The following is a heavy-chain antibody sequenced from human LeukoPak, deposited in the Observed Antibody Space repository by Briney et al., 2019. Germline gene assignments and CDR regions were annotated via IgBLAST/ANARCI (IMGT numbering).Heavy chain of an antibody. CDR3: ARGGDTLIPYY. CDR1: GFTVSSNY. V-gene: IGHV3-53*01. Sequence: PGGSLRLSCAASGFTVSSNYMTWVRQAPGRGLDWVSVIYSGGGTYHADSVKDRFTISRDTSKNTLYLQMNSLKAEDTAVYYCARGGDTLIPYYWGQGTLVTVSS. CDR2: IYSGGGT. J-gene: IGHJ4*02. D-gene: IGHD3-22*01.